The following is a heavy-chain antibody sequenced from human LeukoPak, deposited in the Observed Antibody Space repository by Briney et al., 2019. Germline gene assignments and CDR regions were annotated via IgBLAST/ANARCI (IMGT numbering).Heavy chain of an antibody. CDR3: ARGGPNSSGWRIDY. J-gene: IGHJ4*02. CDR1: GDSISNYY. V-gene: IGHV4-4*07. CDR2: IYTSGST. D-gene: IGHD6-19*01. Sequence: SETLSLTCTVSGDSISNYYWSWIRQPAGKGLEWIGRIYTSGSTNYNPSLKSRVTMSVDTSKNQFSLKLSSVTAADTAVYYCARGGPNSSGWRIDYWGQGTLVTVSS.